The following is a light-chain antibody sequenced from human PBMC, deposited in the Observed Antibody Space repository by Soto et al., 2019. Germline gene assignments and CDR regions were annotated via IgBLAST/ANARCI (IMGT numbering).Light chain of an antibody. J-gene: IGKJ1*01. V-gene: IGKV3-15*01. CDR2: GAS. CDR1: QSVSIN. Sequence: EIVMTQSPSTLSVSPCERSTLSCRASQSVSINLAWYQQKLGQAPRLLIYGASTRAPGISARFSGSGSGTEFTLVISSLQSEDIAVYYCQDYDDWPTWTFGQGTKVDIK. CDR3: QDYDDWPTWT.